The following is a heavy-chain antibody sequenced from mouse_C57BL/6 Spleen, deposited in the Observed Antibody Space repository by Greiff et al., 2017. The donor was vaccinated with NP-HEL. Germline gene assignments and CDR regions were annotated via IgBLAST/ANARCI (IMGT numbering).Heavy chain of an antibody. CDR1: GFTFSDYG. Sequence: DVHLVESGGGLVKPGGSLKLSCAASGFTFSDYGMHWVRQAPEKGLEWVAYISSGSSTIYYADTVKGRFTISRDNAKNTLFLQMTSLRSEDTAMYYCARGGSSYEAWFAYWGQGTLVTVSA. CDR2: ISSGSSTI. D-gene: IGHD1-1*01. J-gene: IGHJ3*01. V-gene: IGHV5-17*01. CDR3: ARGGSSYEAWFAY.